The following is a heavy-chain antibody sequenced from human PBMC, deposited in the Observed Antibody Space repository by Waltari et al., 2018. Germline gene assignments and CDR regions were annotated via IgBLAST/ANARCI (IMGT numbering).Heavy chain of an antibody. D-gene: IGHD3-3*01. CDR2: ISISGSTI. Sequence: EVQLVESGGGLVQPGGSLRLSCAASGLTFSSNEMNWVRKAPGKGLELVSYISISGSTIFYADSVKGRFTISRDNAKNSLYLQMNSLRAEDTAVYYCARGNDFWSGYPETYFDYWGQGTLVTVSS. CDR1: GLTFSSNE. V-gene: IGHV3-48*03. CDR3: ARGNDFWSGYPETYFDY. J-gene: IGHJ4*02.